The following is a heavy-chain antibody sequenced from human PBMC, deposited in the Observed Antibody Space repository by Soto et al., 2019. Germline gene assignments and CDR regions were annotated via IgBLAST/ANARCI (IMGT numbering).Heavy chain of an antibody. J-gene: IGHJ5*02. CDR3: VRRLWFGGKWFDP. Sequence: QVQLQQWGAGLLKPSETLSLTCAVYGESFSGYYWSWIRQPPGKGLEWIGEINHSGSTKYSPSLQSRVTISVDTSKTQFSLKRSSVTAADTAVYYCVRRLWFGGKWFDPWGQGTLVTVSS. CDR2: INHSGST. V-gene: IGHV4-34*01. D-gene: IGHD3-10*01. CDR1: GESFSGYY.